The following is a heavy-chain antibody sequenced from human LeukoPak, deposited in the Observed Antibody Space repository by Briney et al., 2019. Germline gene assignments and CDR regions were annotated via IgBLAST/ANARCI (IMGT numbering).Heavy chain of an antibody. V-gene: IGHV3-48*01. CDR2: ISSSSSTI. CDR1: GFTFSSYS. CDR3: ARYGDYAGRFFDY. D-gene: IGHD4-17*01. Sequence: PGGSLRLSCAASGFTFSSYSMNWVRQAPGKGLEWVSYISSSSSTIYYADSVKGRFTISRDNAKNSLYLQMNSLRAEDTAVYYCARYGDYAGRFFDYWGQGTLVTVSS. J-gene: IGHJ4*02.